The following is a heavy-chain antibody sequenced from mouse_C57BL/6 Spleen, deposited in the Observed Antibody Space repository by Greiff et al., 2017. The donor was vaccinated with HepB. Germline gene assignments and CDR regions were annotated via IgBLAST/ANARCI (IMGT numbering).Heavy chain of an antibody. CDR1: GFSFNTYA. D-gene: IGHD2-5*01. Sequence: EVKLQESGGGLVQPKGSLKLSCAASGFSFNTYAMNWVRQAPGKGLEWVARIRSKSNNYATYYADSVKDRFTISRDDSESMLYLQMNNLKTEDTAMYYCVRHVGYSNHWYFDVWGTGTTVTVSS. V-gene: IGHV10-1*01. J-gene: IGHJ1*03. CDR2: IRSKSNNYAT. CDR3: VRHVGYSNHWYFDV.